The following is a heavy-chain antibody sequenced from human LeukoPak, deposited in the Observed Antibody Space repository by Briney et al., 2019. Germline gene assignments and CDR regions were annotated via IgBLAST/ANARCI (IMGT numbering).Heavy chain of an antibody. CDR3: ASQSYSSSFIDY. J-gene: IGHJ4*02. Sequence: SETLSLTCAVYGEPFNGYYWNWIRQSPGKGLEWIGEINHSGSTNYNPSLKSRVTISVDTSKNQFSLKLSSVTAADTAVYYCASQSYSSSFIDYWGQGTLVTVSS. CDR2: INHSGST. CDR1: GEPFNGYY. D-gene: IGHD6-13*01. V-gene: IGHV4-34*01.